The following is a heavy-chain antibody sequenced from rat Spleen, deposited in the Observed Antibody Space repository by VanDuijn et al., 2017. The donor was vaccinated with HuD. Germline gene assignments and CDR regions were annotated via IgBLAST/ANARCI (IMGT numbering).Heavy chain of an antibody. CDR1: GFTFSDYY. CDR2: ISSDGRWN. CDR3: ARHGLNYGGLFDY. Sequence: EVQLVESGGGLVQPGRSLKLSCAASGFTFSDYYMAWVRQAPTKGLEWVATISSDGRWNYYRDSVKGRFTISRDNAKSSLYLQMNSLRSEDTATYYCARHGLNYGGLFDYWGQGVMVTVSS. J-gene: IGHJ2*01. D-gene: IGHD1-11*01. V-gene: IGHV5-22*01.